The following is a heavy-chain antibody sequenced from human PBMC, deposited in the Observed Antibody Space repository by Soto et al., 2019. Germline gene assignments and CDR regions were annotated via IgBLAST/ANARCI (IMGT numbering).Heavy chain of an antibody. Sequence: ASVKVSCKASGGTFSSYAISWVRQAPGQGLEWMGGIIPIFGTANYAQKFQGRATITADESTSTAYMELSSLRSEDTAVYYCARVSRDGYNYGYWGQGTLVTVSS. D-gene: IGHD5-12*01. CDR3: ARVSRDGYNYGY. CDR1: GGTFSSYA. J-gene: IGHJ4*02. CDR2: IIPIFGTA. V-gene: IGHV1-69*13.